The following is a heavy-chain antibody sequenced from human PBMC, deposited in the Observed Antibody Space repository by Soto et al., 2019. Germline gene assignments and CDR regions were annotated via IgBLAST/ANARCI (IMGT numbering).Heavy chain of an antibody. J-gene: IGHJ6*02. CDR1: GYSFTTYG. Sequence: QVQLVLCGGEVKKPGASVKVSCKTSGYSFTTYGISWVRQALGQGLEWMGWISGYNGNTNYAQKFQGRVTMTTDTSTSTAYMELRSLRSDDTAVYYCAREGPAPYYYYGMDVWGQGSTVAVSS. CDR3: AREGPAPYYYYGMDV. CDR2: ISGYNGNT. V-gene: IGHV1-18*01.